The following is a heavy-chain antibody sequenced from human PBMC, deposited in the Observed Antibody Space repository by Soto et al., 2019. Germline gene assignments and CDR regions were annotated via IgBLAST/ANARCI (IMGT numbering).Heavy chain of an antibody. CDR1: GFPFSDYY. CDR2: ISSSAYTI. V-gene: IGHV3-11*06. D-gene: IGHD3-22*01. Sequence: RRLSCAASGFPFSDYYMSWIRQAPGEGLEWISYISSSAYTIYADSVKGRFTISRDNAKNSLFLQMTSLRVEDTAVYYCARNFDSGGYYSDYWGQGTLVTVSS. CDR3: ARNFDSGGYYSDY. J-gene: IGHJ4*02.